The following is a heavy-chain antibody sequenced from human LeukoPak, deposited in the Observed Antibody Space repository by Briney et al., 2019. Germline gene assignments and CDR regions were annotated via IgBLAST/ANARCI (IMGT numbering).Heavy chain of an antibody. D-gene: IGHD4-23*01. Sequence: GGSLRLSCAASGYTFSSYGMHWVRQAPGKGLEWVAVISYDGSNKYYADSVKGRFTISRDNSKNTLYLQMNSLRAEGTAAYYCAKSDTSDYGGNYYYGMDVWGQGTTVTVSS. CDR1: GYTFSSYG. CDR3: AKSDTSDYGGNYYYGMDV. CDR2: ISYDGSNK. J-gene: IGHJ6*02. V-gene: IGHV3-30*18.